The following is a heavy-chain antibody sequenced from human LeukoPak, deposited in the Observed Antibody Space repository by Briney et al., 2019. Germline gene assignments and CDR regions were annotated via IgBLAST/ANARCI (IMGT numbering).Heavy chain of an antibody. CDR2: INTNTGNP. D-gene: IGHD3-16*01. CDR1: GYTFTSYA. J-gene: IGHJ4*02. CDR3: ARDPQLYDYVWGSYVPRFGD. V-gene: IGHV7-4-1*02. Sequence: GASVKVSCKASGYTFTSYAMNWVRQAPGQGLEWMGWINTNTGNPTYAQGFTGRSVFSLDTSVSTAYLQISSLKAEDTAVYYCARDPQLYDYVWGSYVPRFGDWGQGTLVTVSS.